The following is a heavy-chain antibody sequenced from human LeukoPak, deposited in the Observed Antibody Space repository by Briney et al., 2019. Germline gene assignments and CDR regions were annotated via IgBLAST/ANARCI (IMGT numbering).Heavy chain of an antibody. V-gene: IGHV4-59*01. CDR1: GGSISSYY. CDR2: IYYSGST. Sequence: SETLSLTCTVSGGSISSYYWSWIRQPPGKGLEWIGCIYYSGSTNYNPSLKSRVTISVDTSKNQFSLKLSSVTAADTAVYYCARETSQKGAHYMDVWGKGTTVTISS. D-gene: IGHD3-16*01. CDR3: ARETSQKGAHYMDV. J-gene: IGHJ6*03.